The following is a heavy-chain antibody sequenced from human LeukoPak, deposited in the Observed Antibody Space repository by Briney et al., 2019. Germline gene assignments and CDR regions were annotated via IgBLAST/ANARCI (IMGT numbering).Heavy chain of an antibody. Sequence: GGSLRLSCAASGFTVSSNYMSWVRQAPGKGLEWVSVIYSGGSTYYADSVKGRFTISRDNSKNTLYLQMNSLRAEDTAVYYCARLWFGEFPFDYWGQGTLVTVSS. D-gene: IGHD3-10*01. J-gene: IGHJ4*02. CDR2: IYSGGST. V-gene: IGHV3-66*04. CDR1: GFTVSSNY. CDR3: ARLWFGEFPFDY.